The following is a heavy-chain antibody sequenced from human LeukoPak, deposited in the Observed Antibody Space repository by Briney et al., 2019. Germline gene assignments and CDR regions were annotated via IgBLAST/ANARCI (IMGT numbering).Heavy chain of an antibody. V-gene: IGHV3-30*04. CDR1: GFTFGSYA. CDR2: ISYDGSNK. J-gene: IGHJ4*02. Sequence: GGSLRLSCAASGFTFGSYAMHWVRQAPGKGLEWVAVISYDGSNKYYADSVKGRFTISRDNSKNTLYLQMNSLRAEDTAVYYCARVWISGIAVAGTRGAQRGFDYWGQGTLVTVSS. D-gene: IGHD6-19*01. CDR3: ARVWISGIAVAGTRGAQRGFDY.